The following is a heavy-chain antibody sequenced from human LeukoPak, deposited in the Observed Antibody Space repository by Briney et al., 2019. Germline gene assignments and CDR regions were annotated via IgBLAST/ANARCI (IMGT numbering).Heavy chain of an antibody. V-gene: IGHV3-48*02. D-gene: IGHD2-2*01. CDR3: AFRPLGDCSSSTCYAFDY. Sequence: GGSLRLSCAVSGFTFSYYSMNWVRQAPGKGLEWVSYISSSGSTTYYADSMKGRFTVSRDNAKNSLYLQMNSLRDEDTAVYYCAFRPLGDCSSSTCYAFDYWGRGTLVTVSS. J-gene: IGHJ4*02. CDR1: GFTFSYYS. CDR2: ISSSGSTT.